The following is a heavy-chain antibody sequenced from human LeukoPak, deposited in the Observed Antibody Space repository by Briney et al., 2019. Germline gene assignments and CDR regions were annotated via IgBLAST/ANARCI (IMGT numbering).Heavy chain of an antibody. Sequence: GGSLRLSCAASGFTFSSYAMTWVRQAPGKGLEWVSTISGSGISTHYEDSVKGRFTISRDNSKNTLYLQVSSLRAEDTAVYYCTKVGVVIDYWGQETLVTVSS. CDR2: ISGSGIST. CDR1: GFTFSSYA. V-gene: IGHV3-23*01. D-gene: IGHD3-3*01. J-gene: IGHJ4*02. CDR3: TKVGVVIDY.